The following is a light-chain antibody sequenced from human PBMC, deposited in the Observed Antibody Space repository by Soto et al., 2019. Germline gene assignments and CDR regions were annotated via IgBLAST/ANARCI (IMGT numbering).Light chain of an antibody. V-gene: IGLV2-11*01. CDR3: CSFAGTDSYV. Sequence: SALTQPRSVSGSPGQSVTISCTGTSSDVGGYNYVSWYQQHPGKAPKLIVHDVSQRPAGVPDRFSGSKSGNTASLTISGLQAEDEADYYCCSFAGTDSYVFGVGTKVTVL. CDR2: DVS. CDR1: SSDVGGYNY. J-gene: IGLJ1*01.